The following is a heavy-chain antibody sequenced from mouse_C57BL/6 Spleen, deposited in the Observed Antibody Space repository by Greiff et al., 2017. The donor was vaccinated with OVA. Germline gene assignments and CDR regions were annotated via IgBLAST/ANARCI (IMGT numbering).Heavy chain of an antibody. V-gene: IGHV5-9-1*02. Sequence: EVKLVESGEGLVKPGGSLKLSCAASGFTFSSYAMSWVRQTPEKRLEWVAYISSGGDYIYYADTVKGRFTISRDNARNTLYLQMSSLKSEDTAMYYCTRDGHYGSTRGFAYWGQGTLVTVSA. D-gene: IGHD1-1*01. CDR1: GFTFSSYA. CDR2: ISSGGDYI. CDR3: TRDGHYGSTRGFAY. J-gene: IGHJ3*01.